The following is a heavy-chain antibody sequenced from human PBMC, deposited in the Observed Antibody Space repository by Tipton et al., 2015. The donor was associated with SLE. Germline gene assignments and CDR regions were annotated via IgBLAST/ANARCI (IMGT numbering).Heavy chain of an antibody. CDR2: ISSNGGST. CDR1: GFTFSSYA. Sequence: GSLRLSCSASGFTFSSYAMHWVRQAPGKGLEHVSAISSNGGSTYYADSVKGRFTISRDNSKNTLYLQMSSLRAEDTAVYYCATYITAAGNYYYYMDVWGNGTTVTVSS. J-gene: IGHJ6*03. D-gene: IGHD1-20*01. CDR3: ATYITAAGNYYYYMDV. V-gene: IGHV3-64D*09.